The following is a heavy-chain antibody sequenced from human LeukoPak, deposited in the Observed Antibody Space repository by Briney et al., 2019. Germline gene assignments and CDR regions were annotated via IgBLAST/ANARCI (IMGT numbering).Heavy chain of an antibody. CDR3: ARDSGTIEAFDI. CDR1: GFTVSSNY. D-gene: IGHD1-7*01. J-gene: IGHJ3*02. CDR2: IYSGGST. V-gene: IGHV3-53*01. Sequence: PGGSLRLSCAASGFTVSSNYMSWVRQAPWKGLEWVSVIYSGGSTYYADSVKGRFTTSRDNCKNTLYLQMNSLRAEDTAVYYCARDSGTIEAFDIWGQGTMVTVSS.